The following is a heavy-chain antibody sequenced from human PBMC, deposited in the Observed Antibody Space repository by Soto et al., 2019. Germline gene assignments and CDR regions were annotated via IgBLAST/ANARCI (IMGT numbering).Heavy chain of an antibody. CDR2: VSSRSDYI. D-gene: IGHD2-8*01. CDR3: ARGASAPRTETHTKRGGMDV. J-gene: IGHJ6*02. V-gene: IGHV3-21*04. Sequence: GGSLRLSCRASGFTFKGYTMNWVRQAPGKGLEWVSSVSSRSDYIHYADSVKGRFTISRDNAENSLFLELTSRRVTDTARYYCARGASAPRTETHTKRGGMDVWGQGTTVTVSS. CDR1: GFTFKGYT.